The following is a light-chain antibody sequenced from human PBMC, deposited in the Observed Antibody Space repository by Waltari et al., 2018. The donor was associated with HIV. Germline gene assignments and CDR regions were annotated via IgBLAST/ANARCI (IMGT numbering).Light chain of an antibody. J-gene: IGLJ1*01. V-gene: IGLV2-11*01. CDR3: CSYAGGSRV. Sequence: QSALTQPRSVSGSPGQSVTISCTGTSSDVRGYNFVSWYQQHPGKVPKLLVYGVSKRASGVPDRFSGSKSGNTAALTISGLQVEDEGDYYCCSYAGGSRVLGTGTNVTVL. CDR2: GVS. CDR1: SSDVRGYNF.